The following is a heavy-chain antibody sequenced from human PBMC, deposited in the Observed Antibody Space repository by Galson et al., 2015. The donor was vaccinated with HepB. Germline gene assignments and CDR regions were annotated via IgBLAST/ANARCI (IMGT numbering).Heavy chain of an antibody. CDR2: IYYSGST. CDR1: RGSISSSSYY. D-gene: IGHD6-19*01. V-gene: IGHV4-39*07. Sequence: QVQLQESGPGLVKPSETLPLTCTVSRGSISSSSYYWGWIRQPPGKGLEWIGSIYYSGSTYYNPSLTSRVTISVDTSKNQFSLKLSSVTAADTAVYYCAREISSGWSGVDYWGQGTLVTVSS. CDR3: AREISSGWSGVDY. J-gene: IGHJ4*02.